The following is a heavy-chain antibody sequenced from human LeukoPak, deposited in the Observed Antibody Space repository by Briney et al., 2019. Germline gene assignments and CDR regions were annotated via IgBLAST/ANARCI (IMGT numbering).Heavy chain of an antibody. J-gene: IGHJ4*02. CDR3: ATYLWGSYRLDF. Sequence: GGSLRLSCAASGFTFSSSVMTWVRQAPGKGLEWVSAISGSGDSTYYADSVKGRFTISRDNSKNTLYLQMNGLRAEDTAVYYCATYLWGSYRLDFWGQGTLVTVSS. CDR1: GFTFSSSV. D-gene: IGHD3-16*02. V-gene: IGHV3-23*01. CDR2: ISGSGDST.